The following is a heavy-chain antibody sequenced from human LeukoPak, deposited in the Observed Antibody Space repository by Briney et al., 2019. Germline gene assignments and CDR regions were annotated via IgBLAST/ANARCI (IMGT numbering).Heavy chain of an antibody. V-gene: IGHV4-39*01. Sequence: KASETLSLTCTVSGGSISSSSYYWGWIRQPPGKGLEWIGSIYYSGSTYYNPSLTSRVTICVDTSKNQFSLKLSSVTAADTAVYYCARQLEYYYYMDVWGKGTTVTVSS. CDR2: IYYSGST. D-gene: IGHD1-1*01. CDR1: GGSISSSSYY. CDR3: ARQLEYYYYMDV. J-gene: IGHJ6*03.